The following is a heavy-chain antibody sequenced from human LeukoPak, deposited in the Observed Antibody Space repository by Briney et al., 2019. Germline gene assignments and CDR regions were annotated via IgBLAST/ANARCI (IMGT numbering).Heavy chain of an antibody. J-gene: IGHJ6*03. D-gene: IGHD3-10*01. CDR3: ARRGYYYDYYYMDV. CDR1: GFTFSSYE. V-gene: IGHV3-48*03. CDR2: ISSSGSTI. Sequence: GGSLRLSCAASGFTFSSYEMNWVRQAPGKGLEWVSYISSSGSTIYYADSVKGRFTISRDNSKNTLYLQMNSLRAEDTAVYYCARRGYYYDYYYMDVWGKGTTVTVSS.